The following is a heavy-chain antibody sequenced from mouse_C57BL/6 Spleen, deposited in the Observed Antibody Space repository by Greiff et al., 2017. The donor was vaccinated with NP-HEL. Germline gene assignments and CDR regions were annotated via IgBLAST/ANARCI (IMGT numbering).Heavy chain of an antibody. V-gene: IGHV3-6*01. CDR1: GYSITSGYY. D-gene: IGHD5-1*01. Sequence: ESGPGLVKPSQSLSLTCSVTGYSITSGYYWNWIRQFPGNKLEWMGYISYDGSNNYNPSLKNRISITRDTSKNQIFLKLNSVTTEDTATYYCARDTYYYFDYWGQGTTLTVSS. J-gene: IGHJ2*01. CDR2: ISYDGSN. CDR3: ARDTYYYFDY.